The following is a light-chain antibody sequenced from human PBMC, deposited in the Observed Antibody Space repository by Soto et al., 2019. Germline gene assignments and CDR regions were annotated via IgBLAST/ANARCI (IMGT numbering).Light chain of an antibody. CDR2: GAS. CDR1: QSVRSN. CDR3: QHYNTLWG. Sequence: EIVMTQSPATLSVSPGERVTLSCRASQSVRSNLAWYQQKPGQVPRVLIYGASTRAIGIPDRFSGSGSGTEFTLTISSLQSEDLSVYYWQHYNTLWGFGGGTKVEIK. V-gene: IGKV3-15*01. J-gene: IGKJ4*01.